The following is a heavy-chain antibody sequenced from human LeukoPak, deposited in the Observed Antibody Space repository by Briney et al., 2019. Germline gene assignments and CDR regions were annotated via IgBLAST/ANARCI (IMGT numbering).Heavy chain of an antibody. CDR1: GFSFTTYG. CDR2: IRYDANYK. CDR3: AKDGHYFASGTGAWLDT. V-gene: IGHV3-30*02. Sequence: GGSLRLSCAASGFSFTTYGMHWVRQAPGKGLEWVAFIRYDANYKYYSDSVRGRFTISRDNNENKVYLQMSSLRAEDTGDYYCAKDGHYFASGTGAWLDTWGQGTLVTVSS. D-gene: IGHD3-10*01. J-gene: IGHJ5*02.